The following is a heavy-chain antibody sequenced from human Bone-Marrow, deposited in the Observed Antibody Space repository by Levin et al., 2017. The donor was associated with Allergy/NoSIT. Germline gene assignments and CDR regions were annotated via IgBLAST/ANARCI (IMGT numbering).Heavy chain of an antibody. CDR3: TRMLATMARNLRRKAFDI. CDR2: ISYDGNNT. J-gene: IGHJ3*02. D-gene: IGHD3-10*01. CDR1: GFSFSAYA. Sequence: TGGSLRLSCAASGFSFSAYAMHWVRQAPAKGPEWLAVISYDGNNTYYKDSVKGRFTISRDNSENTLYLQMNDLRAEDTALYYCTRMLATMARNLRRKAFDIWGQGTVVTVSS. V-gene: IGHV3-30-3*01.